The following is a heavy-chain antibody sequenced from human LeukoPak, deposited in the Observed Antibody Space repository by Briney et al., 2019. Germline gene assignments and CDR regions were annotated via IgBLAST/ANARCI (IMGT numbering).Heavy chain of an antibody. CDR3: ARDQGRDGYNWGVY. D-gene: IGHD5-24*01. V-gene: IGHV7-4-1*02. Sequence: ASVKVFCKASGYTFTSYAMNWVRQAPGQGLEWMGWINTNTGNPTYAQGFTGRFVFSLDTSVSTAYLQISSLKAEDTAVYYCARDQGRDGYNWGVYWGQGTLVTVSS. CDR1: GYTFTSYA. J-gene: IGHJ4*02. CDR2: INTNTGNP.